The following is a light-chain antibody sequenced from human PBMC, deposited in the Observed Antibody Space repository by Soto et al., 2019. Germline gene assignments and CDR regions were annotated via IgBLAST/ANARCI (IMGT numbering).Light chain of an antibody. V-gene: IGKV3-15*01. CDR3: QQRYNWPIT. CDR2: GAS. J-gene: IGKJ5*01. Sequence: EIVMTQSPATLSVSPGDRATLSCRASQSINNNLAWYQQKPGQAPRLLIHGASTRATGIPARFSGSGSGAEFTLTISSLQSEDFAVYYCQQRYNWPITFGQGTRLEIK. CDR1: QSINNN.